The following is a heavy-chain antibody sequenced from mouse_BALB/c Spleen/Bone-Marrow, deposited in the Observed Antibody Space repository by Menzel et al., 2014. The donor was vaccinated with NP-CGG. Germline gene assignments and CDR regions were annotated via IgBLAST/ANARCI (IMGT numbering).Heavy chain of an antibody. CDR2: IRNKANGYTT. J-gene: IGHJ2*01. V-gene: IGHV7-3*02. D-gene: IGHD2-3*01. CDR3: ARYDVYYYFDY. CDR1: GFTFTDYY. Sequence: EVQLVESGGGLVQPGGSLRLSCATSGFTFTDYYMSWVRQPPGKALEWLGFIRNKANGYTTEYSASVKGRFTISRDNSQSILYLQMNTLRAEDSATYYCARYDVYYYFDYWVQGTTLTVSS.